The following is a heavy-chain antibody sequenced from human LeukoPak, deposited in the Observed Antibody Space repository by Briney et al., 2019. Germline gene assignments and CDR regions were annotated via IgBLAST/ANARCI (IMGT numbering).Heavy chain of an antibody. V-gene: IGHV4-39*01. J-gene: IGHJ2*01. CDR1: GGSISSYY. CDR3: ARDPYSYGSPLLRYFDL. Sequence: SETLSLTCTVSGGSISSYYWSWIRQPPGKGLEWIGSIYYSGSTYYNPSLKSRVTISVDTSKNQFSLKLSSVTAADTAVYYCARDPYSYGSPLLRYFDLWGRGTLVTVSS. CDR2: IYYSGST. D-gene: IGHD5-18*01.